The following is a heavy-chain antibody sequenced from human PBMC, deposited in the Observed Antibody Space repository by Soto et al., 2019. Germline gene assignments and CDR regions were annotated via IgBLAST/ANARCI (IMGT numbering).Heavy chain of an antibody. V-gene: IGHV3-30-3*01. CDR3: ARYCSSTSCYPYGMDV. CDR1: GFTFSSYA. CDR2: ISYAGSNK. D-gene: IGHD2-2*01. Sequence: GGSLRLSCAASGFTFSSYAMSWVRQAPGKGLEWVAVISYAGSNKYYADSVKGRFTISRDNSKNTLYLQMNSLRAEDTAVYYCARYCSSTSCYPYGMDVWGQGTTVTVSS. J-gene: IGHJ6*02.